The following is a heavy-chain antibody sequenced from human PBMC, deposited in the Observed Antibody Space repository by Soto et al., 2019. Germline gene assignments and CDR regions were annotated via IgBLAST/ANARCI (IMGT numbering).Heavy chain of an antibody. J-gene: IGHJ4*02. CDR1: GFTFSDHY. CDR3: TSRPPFGAFDY. Sequence: EVQLVESGGGLVQPGGSLRLSCAASGFTFSDHYMDWVRQAPGKGLEWVGRIRNKGYNYTTEYAASVKGRFTISRDDSKNSLYLQMSSLKTEDTAVYYCTSRPPFGAFDYWGQGTLVTVSS. D-gene: IGHD3-10*01. CDR2: IRNKGYNYTT. V-gene: IGHV3-72*01.